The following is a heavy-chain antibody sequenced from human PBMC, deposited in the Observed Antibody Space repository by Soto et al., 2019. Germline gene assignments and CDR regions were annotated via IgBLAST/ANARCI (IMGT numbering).Heavy chain of an antibody. CDR1: GFTFSSYS. Sequence: PGGSLRLSCAASGFTFSSYSMNWVRQAPGKGLEWVSSISSSSSYIYYADSVKGRFTISRDNAKNSLYLQMNSLRAEDTAVYYCAREVVSSGYYSDYWGQGTLVTVSS. V-gene: IGHV3-21*01. D-gene: IGHD3-22*01. CDR3: AREVVSSGYYSDY. CDR2: ISSSSSYI. J-gene: IGHJ4*02.